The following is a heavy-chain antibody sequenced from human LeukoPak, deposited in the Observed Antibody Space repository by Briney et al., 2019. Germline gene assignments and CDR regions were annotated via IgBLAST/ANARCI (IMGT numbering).Heavy chain of an antibody. J-gene: IGHJ4*02. Sequence: PGGSLRLSCAASEFTFNRYWMSWVRRAPGKGLEWVANIKHDGSEAHYVDSVKGRFTISRDNAKNSLSLQMNSLNVDDTGVYFCTRDALFDSGRIHLDFWSQGTLVSVSS. D-gene: IGHD2-15*01. V-gene: IGHV3-7*04. CDR2: IKHDGSEA. CDR1: EFTFNRYW. CDR3: TRDALFDSGRIHLDF.